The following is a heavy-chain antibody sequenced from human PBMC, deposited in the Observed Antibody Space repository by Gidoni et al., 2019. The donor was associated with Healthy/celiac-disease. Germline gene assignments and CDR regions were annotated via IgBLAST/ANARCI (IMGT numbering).Heavy chain of an antibody. CDR2: ISYDGSNK. CDR3: AKSLTIFGYDY. J-gene: IGHJ4*02. Sequence: QVQLVESGGGVVQPGRSLRLSCAASGFTFSSYGMHWVRQAPGKGLEWVAVISYDGSNKYYADSVKGRFTISRDNSKNTLYLQMNSLRAEDTAVYYCAKSLTIFGYDYWGQGTLVTVSS. CDR1: GFTFSSYG. D-gene: IGHD3-3*01. V-gene: IGHV3-30*18.